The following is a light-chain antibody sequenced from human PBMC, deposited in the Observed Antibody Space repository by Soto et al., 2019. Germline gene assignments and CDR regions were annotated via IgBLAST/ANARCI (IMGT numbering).Light chain of an antibody. CDR1: QSVSSK. CDR3: QQYNDWPPKQYT. Sequence: EIVMTQSPATLSVSPGERATLSCRASQSVSSKLAWYQQKPGQAPRLLIYGASTRATGIPARFSGSGSGTEFTVTIRSLQSEDFAVYYGQQYNDWPPKQYTFGQGTKLEIK. CDR2: GAS. J-gene: IGKJ2*01. V-gene: IGKV3-15*01.